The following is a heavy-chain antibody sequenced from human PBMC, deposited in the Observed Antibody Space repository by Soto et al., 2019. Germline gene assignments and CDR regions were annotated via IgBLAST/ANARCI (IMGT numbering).Heavy chain of an antibody. CDR2: IKQDGSEK. CDR1: GFTFSSYW. CDR3: AIDLGPLGELSGD. D-gene: IGHD3-16*02. J-gene: IGHJ4*02. Sequence: EVQLVESGGGLVQPGGSLRLSCAASGFTFSSYWMSWVRQAPGKGLEWVANIKQDGSEKYYVDSVKGRVTISRDNAKNSLYLQMNSLRAEDTAVYYCAIDLGPLGELSGDWGQGTLVTVSS. V-gene: IGHV3-7*01.